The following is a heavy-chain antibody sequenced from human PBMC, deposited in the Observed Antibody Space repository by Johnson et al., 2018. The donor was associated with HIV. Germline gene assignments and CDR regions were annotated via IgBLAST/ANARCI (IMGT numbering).Heavy chain of an antibody. Sequence: QVQLVESGGGLVKPGGSLRLSCAASGIIFSDYYMSWIRQAPGKGLEWVSYISSSGSTIYYADSVKGRFTISRDNSKNTLYLQMNSLRAEDTAVYYCARTIAVVILDAFDMWGQGTMVTVSS. CDR3: ARTIAVVILDAFDM. D-gene: IGHD3-22*01. V-gene: IGHV3-11*04. J-gene: IGHJ3*02. CDR2: ISSSGSTI. CDR1: GIIFSDYY.